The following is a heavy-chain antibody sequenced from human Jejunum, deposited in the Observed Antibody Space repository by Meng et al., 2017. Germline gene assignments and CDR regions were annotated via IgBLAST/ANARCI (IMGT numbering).Heavy chain of an antibody. J-gene: IGHJ5*02. CDR2: ISPSSSSI. Sequence: GESLKISCAASGFTFSIYAMSWVRQAPGKGLEWVSAISPSSSSIQYADSLKGRFTISRDNAYNSLYLEMNSLRAEDTAVYYCARCSSTGCHRGWFDPWGKETLVTVSS. CDR1: GFTFSIYA. CDR3: ARCSSTGCHRGWFDP. D-gene: IGHD2-2*01. V-gene: IGHV3-21*01.